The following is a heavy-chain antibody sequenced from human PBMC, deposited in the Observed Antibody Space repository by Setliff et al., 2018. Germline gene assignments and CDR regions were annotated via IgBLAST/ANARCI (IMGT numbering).Heavy chain of an antibody. J-gene: IGHJ4*02. CDR2: INNYNFNT. V-gene: IGHV1-18*01. CDR1: GYTFTNYG. D-gene: IGHD6-13*01. Sequence: GASVKVSCKASGYTFTNYGITWVRQAPGQGLEWMGWINNYNFNTNYAQKLQGRVTMTTDTSTSTAYMELRSLRSDDTAIYFCARAGLASAGRKGIFDHWGQGTLVTVSS. CDR3: ARAGLASAGRKGIFDH.